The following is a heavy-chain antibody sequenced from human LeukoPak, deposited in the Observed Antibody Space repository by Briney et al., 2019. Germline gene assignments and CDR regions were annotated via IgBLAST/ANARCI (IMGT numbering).Heavy chain of an antibody. Sequence: GGSLRLSCAASGFTFSSYSMNWVRQAPGKGLEWVSYISSSSTIYYADSVKGRFTISRDNAKNSLYLQMNSLRVEDTAVYYCARDYKYAFDNWGQGTLVTVSS. J-gene: IGHJ4*02. D-gene: IGHD5-24*01. CDR2: ISSSSTI. CDR3: ARDYKYAFDN. CDR1: GFTFSSYS. V-gene: IGHV3-48*04.